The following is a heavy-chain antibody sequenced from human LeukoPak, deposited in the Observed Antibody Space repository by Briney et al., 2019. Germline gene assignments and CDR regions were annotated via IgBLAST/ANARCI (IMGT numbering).Heavy chain of an antibody. CDR3: AKRPSDYGDYVSYFDY. D-gene: IGHD4-17*01. CDR1: GFSFVSYG. Sequence: GGSLRLSCAASGFSFVSYGMHWVRRAPGKGLEWVGVISDDGRSKDYADSVKGRFTISRDNSKDTLYLQMNSLRDEDTPVYYCAKRPSDYGDYVSYFDYWGQGTLVTVSS. J-gene: IGHJ4*02. CDR2: ISDDGRSK. V-gene: IGHV3-30*18.